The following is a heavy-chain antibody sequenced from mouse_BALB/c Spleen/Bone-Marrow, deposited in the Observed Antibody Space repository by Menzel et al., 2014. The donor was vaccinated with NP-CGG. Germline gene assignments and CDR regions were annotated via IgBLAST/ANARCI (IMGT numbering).Heavy chain of an antibody. Sequence: QVQLQQSGAELVKPGASVKLSCKASGNTFTSYWMHWVKQRPGQGLEWIGEINPSNGRADYNEKFRSKATLTVDRSSSTAYMQLSSLTSEDSAVYYCARAGGYDGFAYWGQGTLVTVSA. CDR2: INPSNGRA. J-gene: IGHJ3*01. CDR1: GNTFTSYW. V-gene: IGHV1S81*02. D-gene: IGHD2-2*01. CDR3: ARAGGYDGFAY.